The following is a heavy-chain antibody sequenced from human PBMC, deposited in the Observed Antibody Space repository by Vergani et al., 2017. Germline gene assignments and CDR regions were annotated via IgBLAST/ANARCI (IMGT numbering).Heavy chain of an antibody. J-gene: IGHJ1*01. CDR3: ARISGGSAPYLHY. V-gene: IGHV3-21*03. CDR1: GFTFIMHA. D-gene: IGHD2-15*01. CDR2: ISSSSSYI. Sequence: EVQLLESGGDLVQPGGSLRLSCAASGFTFIMHAMSWVRQAPGKGLEWVSSISSSSSYIYYADSVKGRFTISRDNAKNSLYLQMNSLRDEDRGVYYCARISGGSAPYLHYWGQGTLVTVAS.